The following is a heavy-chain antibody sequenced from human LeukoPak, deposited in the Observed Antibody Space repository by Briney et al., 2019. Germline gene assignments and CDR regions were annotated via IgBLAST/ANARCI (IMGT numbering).Heavy chain of an antibody. CDR1: GYTFTSYG. Sequence: ASVKVSCKASGYTFTSYGISWVRQAPGQGLEWMGWISAYNGNTNYAQRLQGRVTMTTDTSTSTAYMELRSLRSDDTAVYYCARDHSLSGWFDPWGQGPLVTVSS. CDR2: ISAYNGNT. V-gene: IGHV1-18*01. D-gene: IGHD3-16*01. CDR3: ARDHSLSGWFDP. J-gene: IGHJ5*02.